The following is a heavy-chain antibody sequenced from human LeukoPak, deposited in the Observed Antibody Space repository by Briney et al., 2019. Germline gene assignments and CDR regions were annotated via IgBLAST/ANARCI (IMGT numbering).Heavy chain of an antibody. V-gene: IGHV4-59*01. CDR3: ARDLGKLTPDAFDI. D-gene: IGHD7-27*01. CDR1: GDSIGSYY. CDR2: IYYSGST. Sequence: SETLSLTCTVSGDSIGSYYWSWIRQPPGKGLEWIGYIYYSGSTNYNPSLKSRVTISVDTSKNQFSLKLSSVTAADTAVYYCARDLGKLTPDAFDIWGQGTMVTVSS. J-gene: IGHJ3*02.